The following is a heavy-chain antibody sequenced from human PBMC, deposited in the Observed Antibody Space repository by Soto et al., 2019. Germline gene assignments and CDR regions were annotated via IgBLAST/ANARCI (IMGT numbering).Heavy chain of an antibody. D-gene: IGHD6-13*01. CDR2: ISGSGGST. CDR1: GFIFSTYA. Sequence: EVLLLESGGGLVQPGGSLRLTCAASGFIFSTYAMSWVRQDPGTGLEWVSVISGSGGSTYYADSVKGRFTISRDNSKNTLYLQMNSLRAEDTAVYYCAKSSSSWYYFDYWGQGTLVTVSS. V-gene: IGHV3-23*01. CDR3: AKSSSSWYYFDY. J-gene: IGHJ4*02.